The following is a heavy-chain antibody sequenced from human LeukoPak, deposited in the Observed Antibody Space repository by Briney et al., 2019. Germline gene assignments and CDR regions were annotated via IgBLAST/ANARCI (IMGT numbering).Heavy chain of an antibody. CDR1: GLTLSNYW. J-gene: IGHJ4*02. V-gene: IGHV3-7*02. D-gene: IGHD3-16*02. CDR2: INPHGSEE. CDR3: GLWGTYQSY. Sequence: WESLTLSCAVSGLTLSNYWMNWVRQAPGKGLEWVANINPHGSEERYVDSVKGRFTISRDNAKNSLYLQMNSLRAEDTAGYYCGLWGTYQSYWGQGTLVTVSS.